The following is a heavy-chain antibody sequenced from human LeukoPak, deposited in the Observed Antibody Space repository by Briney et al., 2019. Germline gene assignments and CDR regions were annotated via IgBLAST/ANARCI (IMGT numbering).Heavy chain of an antibody. CDR1: GASISSYF. V-gene: IGHV4-59*08. CDR2: ISYSGST. Sequence: PSETLSLTCTVSGASISSYFWSWIRQPPGKGLEWIGYISYSGSTNYNPSLKSRLTISVDPSKNLFSLKLSSVTAADTAVYYCARHKSGSYYSFDYWGQGTLVTVSS. D-gene: IGHD1-26*01. J-gene: IGHJ4*02. CDR3: ARHKSGSYYSFDY.